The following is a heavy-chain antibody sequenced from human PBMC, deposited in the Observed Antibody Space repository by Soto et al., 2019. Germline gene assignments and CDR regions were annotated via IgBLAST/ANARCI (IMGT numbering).Heavy chain of an antibody. V-gene: IGHV1-69*02. J-gene: IGHJ4*02. CDR1: GGPYSKYS. D-gene: IGHD3-22*01. Sequence: QVQLVQSGTEVKKPGSSVTVSCKASGGPYSKYSISWVRQAPGQGLEWMGRIIPIFDITNYAQKVQGRVTITADKYTSTVYMDLSSLRSEDTAVYYCARSLLGDYYDSDGLDNWGQGTLVPVSS. CDR2: IIPIFDIT. CDR3: ARSLLGDYYDSDGLDN.